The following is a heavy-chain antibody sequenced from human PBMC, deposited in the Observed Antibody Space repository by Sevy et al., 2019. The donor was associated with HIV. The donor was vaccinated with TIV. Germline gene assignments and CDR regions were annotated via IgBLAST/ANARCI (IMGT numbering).Heavy chain of an antibody. CDR3: ARYDILAGRSDVFDI. V-gene: IGHV4-59*13. Sequence: SETLSLTCTVSGGPINSYYWSWIRQPLGKGLEWIGHIHYRGRTSYNPSLKSRVTISVDTSKIHFSLRLSSVTAADTAVYYCARYDILAGRSDVFDIWGQGTMVTVSS. J-gene: IGHJ3*02. D-gene: IGHD3-9*01. CDR1: GGPINSYY. CDR2: IHYRGRT.